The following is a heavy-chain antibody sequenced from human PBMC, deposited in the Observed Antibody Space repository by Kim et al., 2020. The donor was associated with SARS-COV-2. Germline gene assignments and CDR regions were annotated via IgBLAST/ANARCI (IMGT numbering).Heavy chain of an antibody. Sequence: DSVEGRLTISRDTAKNTLCLQMNSLIVEDTAVYYGAKTVGGSPYYYGMDVWGQGTTVTVSS. J-gene: IGHJ6*02. CDR3: AKTVGGSPYYYGMDV. V-gene: IGHV3-30*02. D-gene: IGHD5-12*01.